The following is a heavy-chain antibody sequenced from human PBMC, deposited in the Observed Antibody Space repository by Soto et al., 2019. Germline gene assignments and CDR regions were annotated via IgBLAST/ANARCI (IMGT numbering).Heavy chain of an antibody. CDR2: MYYTGTA. J-gene: IGHJ5*02. Sequence: SETLSVTCSVSGGSASNFYWSWIRQPPGKGLEWIAYMYYTGTANYNPSFRSRVTMSVDTSKNQASLKLTSVTAADTAIYYCARSLEPSWFDPWGQGTLVTVSS. CDR1: GGSASNFY. V-gene: IGHV4-59*02. CDR3: ARSLEPSWFDP.